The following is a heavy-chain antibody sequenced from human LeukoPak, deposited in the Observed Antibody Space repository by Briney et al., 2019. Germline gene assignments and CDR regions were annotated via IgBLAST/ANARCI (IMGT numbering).Heavy chain of an antibody. CDR2: IYTTGST. Sequence: TSETLSLTCSVSGDSISSYYWSWIRQPAGKGLEWIGRIYTTGSTNYTPSLKSRVTMSVDTSKNHFSLKLSSVTAADTAVYYCARGIAAAAKQGGFDFWGQGTLVTVSS. CDR3: ARGIAAAAKQGGFDF. CDR1: GDSISSYY. V-gene: IGHV4-4*07. D-gene: IGHD6-13*01. J-gene: IGHJ4*02.